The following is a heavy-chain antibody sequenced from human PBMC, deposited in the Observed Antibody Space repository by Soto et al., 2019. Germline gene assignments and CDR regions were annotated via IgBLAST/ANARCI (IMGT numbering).Heavy chain of an antibody. V-gene: IGHV3-53*01. J-gene: IGHJ4*02. CDR3: GAWGGGGGY. Sequence: EVQLVESGGGLIQPGGSLRLSCAVSGFTVSNNYMSWVRQAPGKGLEGVSVIYSGGYTAYGDSVKGRFTISRDNPKNTLYRQRNGRGADDTAVVFGGAWGGGGGYWGQGTLVTVSS. CDR2: IYSGGYT. CDR1: GFTVSNNY. D-gene: IGHD3-16*01.